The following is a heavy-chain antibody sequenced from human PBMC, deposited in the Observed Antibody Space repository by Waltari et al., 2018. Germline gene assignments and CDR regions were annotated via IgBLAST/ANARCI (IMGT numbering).Heavy chain of an antibody. J-gene: IGHJ5*02. V-gene: IGHV4-34*01. CDR1: GGSFSGYY. CDR3: ARREYQLLWGAAAYGNWFDP. CDR2: INTSERT. D-gene: IGHD2-2*01. Sequence: QVQLQQWGAGLLKPSETLSLTCAVYGGSFSGYYWSWIRQPPGKGREWIGEINTSERTNYNPTLRIRGPISVDTSKNPFSLTRSSVTAADTAVYYCARREYQLLWGAAAYGNWFDPWGQGTLVTVSS.